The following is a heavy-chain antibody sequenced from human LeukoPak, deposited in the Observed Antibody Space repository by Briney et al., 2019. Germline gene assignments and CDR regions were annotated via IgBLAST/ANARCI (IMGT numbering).Heavy chain of an antibody. J-gene: IGHJ4*02. CDR1: GGSISSYY. CDR3: ARLRRLSVTMVRGVKGFFFDY. Sequence: SETLSLTCTVSGGSISSYYWSWIRQPPGKGLEWIGYIYYSGSTNYNPSLKSRVTISVDTSKNQFSLKLSSVTAADTAVYYCARLRRLSVTMVRGVKGFFFDYWGQGTLVTVSS. D-gene: IGHD3-10*01. V-gene: IGHV4-59*12. CDR2: IYYSGST.